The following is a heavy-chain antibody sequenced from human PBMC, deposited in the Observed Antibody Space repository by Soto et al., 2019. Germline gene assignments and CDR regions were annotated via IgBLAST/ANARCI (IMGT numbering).Heavy chain of an antibody. J-gene: IGHJ3*02. Sequence: EVQLVESGGGLIQPGGSLRLSCAASGFTVSSNYMSWVRQAPGKGLEWVSVIYSGGSTYYADSVKGRFTISRDNSKNTLYLQMNSLRAEDTAVYDCARGQDYGDYSYAFDIWGQGTMVTVSS. CDR2: IYSGGST. D-gene: IGHD4-17*01. V-gene: IGHV3-53*01. CDR3: ARGQDYGDYSYAFDI. CDR1: GFTVSSNY.